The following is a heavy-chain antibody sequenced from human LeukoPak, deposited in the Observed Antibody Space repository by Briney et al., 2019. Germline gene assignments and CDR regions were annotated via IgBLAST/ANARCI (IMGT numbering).Heavy chain of an antibody. CDR2: INPNSGGA. J-gene: IGHJ5*02. V-gene: IGHV1-2*02. CDR1: GYTFTGYY. Sequence: GASVKVSCKASGYTFTGYYMHWVRQAPGQGLGWMGWINPNSGGANYAQKFQGRVTMTRDTSISTAYMELSRLRSDDTAVYYCASGPPAAMGVWFWFDPWGQGTLVTVSS. CDR3: ASGPPAAMGVWFWFDP. D-gene: IGHD2-2*01.